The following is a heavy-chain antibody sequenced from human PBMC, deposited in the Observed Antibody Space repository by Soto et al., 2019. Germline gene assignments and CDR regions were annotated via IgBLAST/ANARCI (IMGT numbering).Heavy chain of an antibody. D-gene: IGHD1-20*01. J-gene: IGHJ6*02. CDR2: IYYSGST. CDR1: GGSVSSGDYY. V-gene: IGHV4-61*08. CDR3: ARDRPRTIYNCDYYYYGLDV. Sequence: QVQLQESGPGLVKPSETLSLTCTVSGGSVSSGDYYWSWIRQPPGKGLEWIGYIYYSGSTTYNPSPTYNPSLKSRVTISLDTSKNQFSLKLSSMTAADTAVYYWARDRPRTIYNCDYYYYGLDVWGLGTTVTVSS.